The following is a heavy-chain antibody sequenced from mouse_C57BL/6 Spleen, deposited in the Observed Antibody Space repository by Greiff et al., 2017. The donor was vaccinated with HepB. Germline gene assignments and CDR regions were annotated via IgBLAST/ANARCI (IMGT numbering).Heavy chain of an antibody. D-gene: IGHD4-1*01. CDR2: IHPNSGST. V-gene: IGHV1-64*01. CDR1: GYTFTSYW. CDR3: ARRRLGRDYWYFDV. J-gene: IGHJ1*03. Sequence: QVQLQQPGAELVKPGASVKLSCKASGYTFTSYWMHWVKQRPGQGLEWIGMIHPNSGSTNYNEKFKSKATLTVDKSSSTAYMQLSSLTSEDSAVYYCARRRLGRDYWYFDVWGTGTTVTVSS.